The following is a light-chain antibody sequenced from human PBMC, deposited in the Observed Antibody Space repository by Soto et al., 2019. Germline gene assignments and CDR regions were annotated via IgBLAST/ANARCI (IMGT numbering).Light chain of an antibody. CDR1: QNVSSY. CDR3: QQRRNWPLT. J-gene: IGKJ4*01. CDR2: DAS. V-gene: IGKV3-11*01. Sequence: EIVLTQSPATLSLSPGERATLSCRASQNVSSYLAWYQQKPGQAPRLLIYDASNRATGIPARFSGSGSGTDFTLTIRSLEPEDFAVYYCQQRRNWPLTFGGGTKVEIK.